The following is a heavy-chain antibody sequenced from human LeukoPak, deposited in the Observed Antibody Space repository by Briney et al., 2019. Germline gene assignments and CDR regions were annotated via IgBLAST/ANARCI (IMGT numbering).Heavy chain of an antibody. CDR1: GYTFTTYG. V-gene: IGHV1-18*01. Sequence: ASVQVSCKASGYTFTTYGISWVRQAPGQGLEWMGWISAYNGNTNYAQKLQGRVTMTTDTSTSTAYMELRSLRSDDTAVYYCARDRYGDYSDYWGQGTLVTVSS. CDR3: ARDRYGDYSDY. CDR2: ISAYNGNT. J-gene: IGHJ4*02. D-gene: IGHD4-17*01.